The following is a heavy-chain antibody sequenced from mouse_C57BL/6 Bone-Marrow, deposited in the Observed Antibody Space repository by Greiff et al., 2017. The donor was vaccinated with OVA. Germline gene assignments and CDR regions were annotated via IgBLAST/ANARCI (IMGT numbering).Heavy chain of an antibody. CDR3: ARGYYSNYHWYFDV. J-gene: IGHJ1*03. D-gene: IGHD2-5*01. CDR1: GFTFSSYA. V-gene: IGHV5-4*01. CDR2: ISDGGSYT. Sequence: EVQGVESGGGLVKPGGSLKLSCAASGFTFSSYAMSWVRQTPEKRLEWVATISDGGSYTYYPDNVKGRFTISRDNAKNNLYLQMSHLKSEDTAMYYCARGYYSNYHWYFDVWGTGTTVTVSS.